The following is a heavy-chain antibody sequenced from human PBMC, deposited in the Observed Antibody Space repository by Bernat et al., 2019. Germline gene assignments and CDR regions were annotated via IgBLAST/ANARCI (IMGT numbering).Heavy chain of an antibody. CDR2: IWFDGSNE. J-gene: IGHJ4*02. CDR1: GFTFSSYG. Sequence: QVQLAESGGGVVQPGRSLRLSCAASGFTFSSYGMHWVRQAPGKGLGWVAFIWFDGSNEYYTDSVKGRFTISRDNSKSTLYLQMNSLRAEDTAVYYCARDLRTSVTPGDFWGQRTLVTVSS. D-gene: IGHD4-17*01. CDR3: ARDLRTSVTPGDF. V-gene: IGHV3-33*01.